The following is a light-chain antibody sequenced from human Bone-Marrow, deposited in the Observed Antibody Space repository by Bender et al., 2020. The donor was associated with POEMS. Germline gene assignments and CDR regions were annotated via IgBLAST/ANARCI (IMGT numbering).Light chain of an antibody. Sequence: QSALTQPPSASGSPGQSVTISCTGTSSDVGDYTAVSWYQQHPGKAPKLMIYEVTKRPSGVPDRFSGSKSGNTASLTVSGLQAEDETDFYCCSYSGSSYVFGTGTRVTV. CDR1: SSDVGDYTA. J-gene: IGLJ1*01. CDR2: EVT. V-gene: IGLV2-8*01. CDR3: CSYSGSSYV.